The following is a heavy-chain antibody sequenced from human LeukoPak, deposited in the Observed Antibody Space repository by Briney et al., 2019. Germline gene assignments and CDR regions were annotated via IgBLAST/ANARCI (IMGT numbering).Heavy chain of an antibody. J-gene: IGHJ4*02. V-gene: IGHV4-59*08. Sequence: PSETLSLTCTVSGRSISSYYWSWIRQPPGKGLEWIGYIYYSGSTNYNPSLKSRVTISVDTSKNQFSLKLSSVTAADTAVYYCARRGLQATAWYYFDYWGQGTLVTVSS. CDR1: GRSISSYY. D-gene: IGHD5-12*01. CDR3: ARRGLQATAWYYFDY. CDR2: IYYSGST.